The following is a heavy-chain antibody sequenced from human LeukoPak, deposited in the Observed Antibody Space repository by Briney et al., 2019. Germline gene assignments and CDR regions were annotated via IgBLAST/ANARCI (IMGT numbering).Heavy chain of an antibody. D-gene: IGHD5/OR15-5a*01. CDR3: SRSQFVSYPD. V-gene: IGHV1-2*02. CDR2: IDPSNDDT. Sequence: ASVKVSCKASGYTFTGHSIHWVRQAPGQGLEWMGYIDPSNDDTTYAQEFQGRVTMTADTSIRTAYMESSRLRSDDTAVYFCSRSQFVSYPDWGQGTLVTVSS. CDR1: GYTFTGHS. J-gene: IGHJ4*02.